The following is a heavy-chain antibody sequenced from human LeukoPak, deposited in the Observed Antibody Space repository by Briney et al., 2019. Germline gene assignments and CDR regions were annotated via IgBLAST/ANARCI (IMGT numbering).Heavy chain of an antibody. Sequence: SVKVSCKASGGTFSSYAISWVRQAPGQGLEWMGGIIPIFGTANYAQKFQGRVTITTDESTSTAYMELSSLRSEDTAVYYCARGPGIAAAADYWGQGILVTVSS. CDR1: GGTFSSYA. CDR3: ARGPGIAAAADY. D-gene: IGHD6-13*01. V-gene: IGHV1-69*05. J-gene: IGHJ4*02. CDR2: IIPIFGTA.